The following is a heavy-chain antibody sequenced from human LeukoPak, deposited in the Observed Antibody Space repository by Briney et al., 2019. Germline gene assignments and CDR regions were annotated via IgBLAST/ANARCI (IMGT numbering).Heavy chain of an antibody. CDR1: GFTFSTYW. V-gene: IGHV3-7*01. Sequence: GGSLRLSCAASGFTFSTYWMSWVRQAPGKGLEWVANIKQDGSEKYYVDSVKGRFTISRDNAKNTLYLQMNSLRAEDTAVYYCARGSAHYDFWSGYLSPNPSDLDYWDQGTLVTVSS. D-gene: IGHD3-3*01. CDR2: IKQDGSEK. J-gene: IGHJ4*02. CDR3: ARGSAHYDFWSGYLSPNPSDLDY.